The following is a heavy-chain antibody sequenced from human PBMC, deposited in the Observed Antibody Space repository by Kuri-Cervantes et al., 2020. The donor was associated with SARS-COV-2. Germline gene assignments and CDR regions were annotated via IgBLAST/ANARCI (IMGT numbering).Heavy chain of an antibody. CDR1: GFPFSNNW. CDR2: IKQGGSEK. J-gene: IGHJ6*02. Sequence: GGSLQISFAASGFPFSNNWISGFRKAPGRGLEWVAKIKQGGSEKHYVDSVKGRFTIPRDDAKNSMYLQMNSLRAEDTAVYYCAREGREGGGMDVWGQGTTVTVSS. D-gene: IGHD3-16*01. CDR3: AREGREGGGMDV. V-gene: IGHV3-7*01.